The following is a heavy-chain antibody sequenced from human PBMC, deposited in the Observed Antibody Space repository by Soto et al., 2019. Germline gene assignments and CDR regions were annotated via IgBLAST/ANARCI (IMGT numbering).Heavy chain of an antibody. CDR3: ARDLRTHLVPPGY. J-gene: IGHJ4*02. D-gene: IGHD6-13*01. CDR2: ISSSSSYI. Sequence: GGSLRLSCAASGFTFSSYSMNWVRQAPGKGLEWVSSISSSSSYIYYADSVKGRFTISRDNAKNSLYLQMNSLRAEDTAVYYCARDLRTHLVPPGYWGQGTLVTVSS. V-gene: IGHV3-21*01. CDR1: GFTFSSYS.